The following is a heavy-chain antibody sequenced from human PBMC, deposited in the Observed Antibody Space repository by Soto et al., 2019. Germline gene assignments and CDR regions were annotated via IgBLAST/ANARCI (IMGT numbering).Heavy chain of an antibody. V-gene: IGHV3-30-3*01. CDR3: ARDNYYGSGSYYSGPDY. CDR2: ISYDGSNK. J-gene: IGHJ4*02. Sequence: GGSLRLSCAASGFTFSSYAMHWVRQAPGKGLEWVAVISYDGSNKYYADSVKGRFTISRDNSKNTLYLQMNSLRAEDTAVYYCARDNYYGSGSYYSGPDYWGQGTLVTVSS. D-gene: IGHD3-10*01. CDR1: GFTFSSYA.